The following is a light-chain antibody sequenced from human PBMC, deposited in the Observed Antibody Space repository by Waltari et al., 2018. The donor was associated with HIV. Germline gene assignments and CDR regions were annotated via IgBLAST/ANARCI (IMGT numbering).Light chain of an antibody. V-gene: IGLV1-44*01. J-gene: IGLJ1*01. CDR1: SSNIGINS. CDR3: AAWDDSLNGFV. CDR2: TNS. Sequence: QSVLTQPPSASGTPGQRVTISCSGSSSNIGINSVNWYQQLPGAAPTLLIYTNSQRPSGVPGRFSGSKSGTSASLAISGLQSEDEADYYCAAWDDSLNGFVFGAGTKVTVL.